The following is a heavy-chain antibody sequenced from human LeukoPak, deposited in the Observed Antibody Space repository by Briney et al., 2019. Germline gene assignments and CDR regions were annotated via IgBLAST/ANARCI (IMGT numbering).Heavy chain of an antibody. CDR1: GFTFSSYW. CDR2: IKQDGSEK. V-gene: IGHV3-7*01. J-gene: IGHJ5*02. Sequence: GGSLRLSCAASGFTFSSYWMSWVRQAPGKGLEWVANIKQDGSEKYYVDSVKGRFTISRDNAKNSLYLQMNSLGAEDTAVYYCARDRVKYSSSNWFDPWGQGTLVTVSS. D-gene: IGHD6-6*01. CDR3: ARDRVKYSSSNWFDP.